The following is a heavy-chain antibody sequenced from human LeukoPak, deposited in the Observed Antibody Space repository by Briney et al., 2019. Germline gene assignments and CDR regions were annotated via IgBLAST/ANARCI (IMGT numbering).Heavy chain of an antibody. CDR1: GYTLTGYR. D-gene: IGHD4-23*01. CDR2: VTPNTGGT. V-gene: IGHV1-2*02. CDR3: ARETVVTQGSYYFDY. Sequence: ASVKVSCKAFGYTLTGYRLHWVRQAPGQGLEWMGWVTPNTGGTFYAQKFQGRVTMTRDTSISTAYMELSRLRSDDTAVYYCARETVVTQGSYYFDYWGQGTLVTVSS. J-gene: IGHJ4*02.